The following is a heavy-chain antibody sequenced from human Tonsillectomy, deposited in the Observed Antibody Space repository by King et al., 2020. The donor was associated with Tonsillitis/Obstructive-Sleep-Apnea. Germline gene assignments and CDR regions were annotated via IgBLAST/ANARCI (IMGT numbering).Heavy chain of an antibody. D-gene: IGHD2-15*01. CDR1: GGSISSYY. CDR3: AGCRGGRCYSSRGMDV. J-gene: IGHJ6*02. Sequence: VQLQESGPGLVKPSETLSLTCTVSGGSISSYYWSWIRQPAGKGLEWIGRIYTSGSTNYNPSLKSRVTMSVDTSKNQFSLKLRSVTAADTAVYSCAGCRGGRCYSSRGMDVWGQGTTVTVSS. CDR2: IYTSGST. V-gene: IGHV4-4*07.